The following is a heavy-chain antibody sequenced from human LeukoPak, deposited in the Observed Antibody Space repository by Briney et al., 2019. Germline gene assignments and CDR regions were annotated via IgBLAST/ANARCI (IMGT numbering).Heavy chain of an antibody. V-gene: IGHV1-8*01. CDR3: ARKYGDYSYYYYGMDV. CDR1: GYTFTSYD. CDR2: MNPNSGNT. Sequence: ASVKVSCKASGYTFTSYDVNWVRQATGQGLEWMGWMNPNSGNTGYAQKFQGRVTMTRNTSISTAYMELSSLRSEDTAVYYCARKYGDYSYYYYGMDVWGQGTTVTVSS. J-gene: IGHJ6*02. D-gene: IGHD4-17*01.